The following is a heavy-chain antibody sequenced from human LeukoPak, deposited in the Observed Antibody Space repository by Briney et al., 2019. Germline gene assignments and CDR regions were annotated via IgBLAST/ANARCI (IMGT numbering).Heavy chain of an antibody. Sequence: SETPSLTCTVSGGSISSYYWSWIRQPAGKGLEWIGRIYSSGSTNHNPSLKSRVTISLETSKNQFSLKLTSVTAADTAVYYCARAGYYYYYMDVWGKGTTVTVSS. V-gene: IGHV4-4*07. J-gene: IGHJ6*03. CDR1: GGSISSYY. CDR2: IYSSGST. CDR3: ARAGYYYYYMDV.